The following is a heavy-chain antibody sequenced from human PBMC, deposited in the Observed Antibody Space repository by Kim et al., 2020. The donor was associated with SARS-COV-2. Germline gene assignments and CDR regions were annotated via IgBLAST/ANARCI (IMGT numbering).Heavy chain of an antibody. CDR3: AREREVAFYFDY. J-gene: IGHJ4*02. CDR2: IKANGYTT. Sequence: ASVKVSCKTSGYAFTEYHIHWVRQAPGQGLEWMGIIKANGYTTLYAQKFQGRVTMTSDTSATTVYMELSGLRYDDTAVYHCAREREVAFYFDYWGQGTLV. D-gene: IGHD3-3*02. CDR1: GYAFTEYH. V-gene: IGHV1-46*01.